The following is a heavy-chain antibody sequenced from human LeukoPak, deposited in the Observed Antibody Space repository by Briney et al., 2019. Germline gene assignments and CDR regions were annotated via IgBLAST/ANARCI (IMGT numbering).Heavy chain of an antibody. Sequence: ASVKVSCKASGYTFTSYGITWVRQTPGQGLERMGWISAYNGNTNYAQKFQDRVTMTTDTSTNIGYMELRSLRSDDTAVYYCARDSYTGSYDIEYWGQGTLVTVSA. CDR1: GYTFTSYG. J-gene: IGHJ4*02. CDR2: ISAYNGNT. CDR3: ARDSYTGSYDIEY. V-gene: IGHV1-18*01. D-gene: IGHD1-26*01.